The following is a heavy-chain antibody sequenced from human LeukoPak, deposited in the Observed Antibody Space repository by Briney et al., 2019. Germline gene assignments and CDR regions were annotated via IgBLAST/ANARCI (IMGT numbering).Heavy chain of an antibody. D-gene: IGHD4-23*01. Sequence: TSETLSLTCIVSGGSISSISSNNYHWGWIRQPPGKGLEWIGSIYYSGSTYYNPSLKSRVTISVDTSKNQFSLKLSSVTAADTALYYCAREMGVVTAHGIDVWGQGTTVTVSS. J-gene: IGHJ6*02. CDR1: GGSISSISSNNYH. V-gene: IGHV4-39*02. CDR2: IYYSGST. CDR3: AREMGVVTAHGIDV.